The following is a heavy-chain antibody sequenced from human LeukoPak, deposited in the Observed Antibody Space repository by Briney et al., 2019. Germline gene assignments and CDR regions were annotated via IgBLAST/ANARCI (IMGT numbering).Heavy chain of an antibody. D-gene: IGHD3-3*01. Sequence: GGSLRLSCAASGFTFSSYGMHWVRQAPGKGLEWVAVISYDGSNKYYADSVKGRFTISRDNSKNTLYLQMNSLRAEDTAVYYCARGDFWSGYYTGLYWGQGTLVTVSS. V-gene: IGHV3-30*03. CDR3: ARGDFWSGYYTGLY. J-gene: IGHJ4*02. CDR2: ISYDGSNK. CDR1: GFTFSSYG.